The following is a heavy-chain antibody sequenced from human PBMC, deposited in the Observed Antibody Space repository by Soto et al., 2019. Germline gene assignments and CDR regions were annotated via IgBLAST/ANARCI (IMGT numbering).Heavy chain of an antibody. CDR1: GYTFTSYG. D-gene: IGHD6-19*01. Sequence: GASVKVSCKASGYTFTSYGISWVRQAPGQGLEWMGWISAYNGNTNYAQKLQGRVTMTTDTSTSTAYMELRSLRSDDTAVYYCARDYSGWYYNNWFDPWGQGTLVTVSS. J-gene: IGHJ5*02. CDR3: ARDYSGWYYNNWFDP. V-gene: IGHV1-18*01. CDR2: ISAYNGNT.